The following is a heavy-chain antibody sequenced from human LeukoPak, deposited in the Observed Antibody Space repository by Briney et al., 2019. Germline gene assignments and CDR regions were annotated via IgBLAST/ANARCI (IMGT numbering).Heavy chain of an antibody. CDR1: GFTFSSYG. CDR2: INQDGSER. J-gene: IGHJ6*02. V-gene: IGHV3-7*04. CDR3: ARANALDV. Sequence: QPGGSLRLSCAASGFTFSSYGMTWVRQAPVKVPEWVANINQDGSERYYVDSVKGRFTISRDNAKNSLYLQMNSLRLEDTALYYCARANALDVWGLGTTVTVSS.